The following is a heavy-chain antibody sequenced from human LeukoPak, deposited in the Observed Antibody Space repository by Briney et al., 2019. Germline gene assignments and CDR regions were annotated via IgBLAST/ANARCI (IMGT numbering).Heavy chain of an antibody. J-gene: IGHJ4*02. CDR1: GFTFSSYG. D-gene: IGHD2-2*01. CDR2: ISYDGSNK. V-gene: IGHV3-30*18. Sequence: GRSLRLSCAASGFTFSSYGMHWVRQAPGKGLEWVAVISYDGSNKYYADSVKGRFTISRDNSKNTLYLQMNSLRAEDTAVYYCAKDAMDEGVAPAAFDYWGQGTLVTVSS. CDR3: AKDAMDEGVAPAAFDY.